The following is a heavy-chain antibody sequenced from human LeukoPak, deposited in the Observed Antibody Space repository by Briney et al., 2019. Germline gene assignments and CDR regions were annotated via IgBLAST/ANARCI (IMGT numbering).Heavy chain of an antibody. J-gene: IGHJ3*02. Sequence: GESLKISCKGSGYSFTNYWIGWVRQMPGKGLECMGIIYPGDSETRHSPSFQGQVTISVDKSINTAYLQWSSLKASDTAMYYCARPVTTSWYVGAFDIWGQGTMVTVSS. CDR2: IYPGDSET. V-gene: IGHV5-51*01. CDR1: GYSFTNYW. CDR3: ARPVTTSWYVGAFDI. D-gene: IGHD6-13*01.